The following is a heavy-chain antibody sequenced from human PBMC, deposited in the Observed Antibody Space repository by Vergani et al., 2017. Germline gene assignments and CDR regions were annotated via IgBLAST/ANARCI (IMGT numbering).Heavy chain of an antibody. Sequence: QLQLQQSGPGLGKPSETLFLTFTVSADSISSGSYYWGWIRQPPGKSLEWIGSIYYSGLTYYNPSLKSRVAISVDTAKNQFSLKVTSVTAADTAVYFCARQRPGSGWSPGDFDDWGQGILVTVSS. CDR3: ARQRPGSGWSPGDFDD. V-gene: IGHV4-39*01. J-gene: IGHJ4*02. CDR1: ADSISSGSYY. CDR2: IYYSGLT. D-gene: IGHD6-19*01.